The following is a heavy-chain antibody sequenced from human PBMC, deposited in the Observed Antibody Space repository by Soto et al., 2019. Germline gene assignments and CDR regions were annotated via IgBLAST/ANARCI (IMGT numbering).Heavy chain of an antibody. CDR2: VIPIFGTA. J-gene: IGHJ4*02. V-gene: IGHV1-69*06. CDR3: ARGRVIAARPLFDY. Sequence: QLQLVQSGAEVKKPGSSVKVSCKASGGTFSSYAISWVRQAPGQGLEWMGGVIPIFGTANYAQKFQGRVTITADKSTSPAYMELSSLRSEDTAVYYCARGRVIAARPLFDYWGQGTLVTVSS. CDR1: GGTFSSYA. D-gene: IGHD6-6*01.